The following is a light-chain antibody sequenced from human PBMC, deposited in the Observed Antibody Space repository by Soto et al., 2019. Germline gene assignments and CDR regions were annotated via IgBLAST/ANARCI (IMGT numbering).Light chain of an antibody. CDR3: YSAADNQGI. Sequence: SYELTQPSSVSVSPGQTARITCSGDVLAKKYVRWFQQKPGQAPILVIYRDTERPSGTPDRFSGSSSGTTVTLTISGAQVEDEADYYCYSAADNQGIFGGGTKLTVL. CDR2: RDT. CDR1: VLAKKY. V-gene: IGLV3-27*01. J-gene: IGLJ2*01.